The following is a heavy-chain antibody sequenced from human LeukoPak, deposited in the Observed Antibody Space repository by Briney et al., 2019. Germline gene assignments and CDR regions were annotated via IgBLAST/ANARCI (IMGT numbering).Heavy chain of an antibody. Sequence: QPGRSLRLSCAASGFTFSSYAMHWVRQAPGKGLEWVAVISYDGSNKYYADSVKGRFTISRDNSKNTLYLQMNSLRAEDTAVYYCARENWNPLIVYYYYGMDVWGKGTTVTVSS. V-gene: IGHV3-30-3*01. D-gene: IGHD1-1*01. CDR3: ARENWNPLIVYYYYGMDV. J-gene: IGHJ6*04. CDR1: GFTFSSYA. CDR2: ISYDGSNK.